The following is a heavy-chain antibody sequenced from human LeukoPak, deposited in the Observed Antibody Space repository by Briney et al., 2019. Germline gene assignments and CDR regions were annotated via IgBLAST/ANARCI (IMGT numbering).Heavy chain of an antibody. V-gene: IGHV1-24*01. Sequence: ASVKVSCKVSGYTLTELSMHWVRQAPGKGLEWVGGFDPEDGETIYAQKFQGRVTMTEDTSTDTAYMELSSLRSEDTAVYYCATCGAYCSGGSVGDYWGQGTLVTVSS. D-gene: IGHD2-15*01. J-gene: IGHJ4*02. CDR1: GYTLTELS. CDR3: ATCGAYCSGGSVGDY. CDR2: FDPEDGET.